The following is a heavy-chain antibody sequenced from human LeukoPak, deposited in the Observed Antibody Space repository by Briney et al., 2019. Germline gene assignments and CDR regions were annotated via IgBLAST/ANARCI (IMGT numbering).Heavy chain of an antibody. CDR1: GFTFDDYA. D-gene: IGHD3-22*01. V-gene: IGHV3-9*01. Sequence: PGGSLRLSCAASGFTFDDYAMHWVRQAPGKGLEWVSGISWNSGSIGYADSVKGRFTISRDNAKNSLYLQMNSLRAEDTAVYYCAIIPYDSSGYGVLYWGQGTLVTVSS. CDR3: AIIPYDSSGYGVLY. CDR2: ISWNSGSI. J-gene: IGHJ4*02.